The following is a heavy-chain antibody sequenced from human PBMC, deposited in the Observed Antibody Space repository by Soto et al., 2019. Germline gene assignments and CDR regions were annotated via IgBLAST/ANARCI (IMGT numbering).Heavy chain of an antibody. CDR2: ISSNSDTI. CDR3: AKDMKWGGMTTIHYFDS. Sequence: EVQLVESGGGLVQPGRSLRLSCVASGFTADDYAMHWVRQAPGQGLEWVSGISSNSDTIDYADSVKGRFTISRDNAKNSLFLKMNSLRPEVTALYYCAKDMKWGGMTTIHYFDSWGQGTLVTVSS. CDR1: GFTADDYA. D-gene: IGHD4-17*01. V-gene: IGHV3-9*02. J-gene: IGHJ4*02.